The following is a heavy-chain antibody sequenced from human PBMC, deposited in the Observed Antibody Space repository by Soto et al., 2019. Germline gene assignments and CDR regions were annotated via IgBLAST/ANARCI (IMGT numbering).Heavy chain of an antibody. CDR2: SNAGNGNT. Sequence: GXAGKVACKASGCPFTSYAMHWVRQAAGQRLEWMGWSNAGNGNTKYSQKFQGRVTITRDTSASTAYMELSSLRSEDTAVYYCAREGAFGIKDGYYYYGMDVWGQGTTVTVSS. V-gene: IGHV1-3*01. CDR3: AREGAFGIKDGYYYYGMDV. CDR1: GCPFTSYA. D-gene: IGHD3-16*01. J-gene: IGHJ6*02.